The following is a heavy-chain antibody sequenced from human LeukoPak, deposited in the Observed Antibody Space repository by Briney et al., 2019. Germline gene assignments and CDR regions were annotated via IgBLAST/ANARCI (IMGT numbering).Heavy chain of an antibody. J-gene: IGHJ4*02. V-gene: IGHV1-69*04. CDR1: GGTFGSYA. CDR2: IIPILGIA. CDR3: ASPYYYDSSGYYYSYYFDY. D-gene: IGHD3-22*01. Sequence: ASVKVSCKASGGTFGSYAISWVRQAPGQGLEWMGRIIPILGIANYAQKFQGRVTITADKSTSTAYMELSSLRSEDTAVYYCASPYYYDSSGYYYSYYFDYWGQGTLVTVSS.